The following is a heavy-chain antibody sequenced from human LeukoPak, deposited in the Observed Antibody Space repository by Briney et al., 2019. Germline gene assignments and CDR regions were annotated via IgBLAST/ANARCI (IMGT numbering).Heavy chain of an antibody. D-gene: IGHD3-3*01. V-gene: IGHV1-18*01. CDR2: ISAYNGNT. Sequence: ASVKVSCKTSGYSFTDYTVTWVRQVRGQGLEWMGWISAYNGNTNYAQKLQGRITMTTDTSTSTAYMELRSLRSDDTAVYYCARERLLEWLSDAFDIWGQGTMVTVSS. CDR3: ARERLLEWLSDAFDI. CDR1: GYSFTDYT. J-gene: IGHJ3*02.